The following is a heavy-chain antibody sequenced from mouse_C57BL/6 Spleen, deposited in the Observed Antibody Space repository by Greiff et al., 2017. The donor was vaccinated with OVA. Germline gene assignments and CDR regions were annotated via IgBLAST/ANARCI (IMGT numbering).Heavy chain of an antibody. Sequence: QVQLKESGPELVKPGASVKLSCKASGYTFTSYDINWVKQRPGQGLEWIGWIYPRVGSTKYNEKFKGKATLTVDTSSSTAYMELHSLTSEDSAVYFCARDYYGSSPWLAYWGQGTLVTVSA. D-gene: IGHD1-1*01. CDR2: IYPRVGST. CDR3: ARDYYGSSPWLAY. CDR1: GYTFTSYD. V-gene: IGHV1-85*01. J-gene: IGHJ3*01.